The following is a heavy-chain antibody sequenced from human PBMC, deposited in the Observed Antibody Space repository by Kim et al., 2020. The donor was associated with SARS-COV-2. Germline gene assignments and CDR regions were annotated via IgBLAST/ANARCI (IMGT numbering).Heavy chain of an antibody. CDR3: AREGSGSYNWFDP. V-gene: IGHV1-3*01. Sequence: YSQHFQARVTITRDTSASTSYMELSSLTSKDTAVYYCAREGSGSYNWFDPWGQGTLVTVSS. J-gene: IGHJ5*02. D-gene: IGHD3-10*01.